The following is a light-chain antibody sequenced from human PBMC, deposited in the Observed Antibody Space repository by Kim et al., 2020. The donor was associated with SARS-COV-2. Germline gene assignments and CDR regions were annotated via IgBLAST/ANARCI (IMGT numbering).Light chain of an antibody. Sequence: SPGERATLSCRASQSVTSNYLAWFQQKPGQAPRLLLYGASSRATGIPDRFSGSGSGTDFTLTISRLEPEDFAVYYCQQYGTSPRTFGHGTKVDIK. J-gene: IGKJ1*01. V-gene: IGKV3-20*01. CDR3: QQYGTSPRT. CDR2: GAS. CDR1: QSVTSNY.